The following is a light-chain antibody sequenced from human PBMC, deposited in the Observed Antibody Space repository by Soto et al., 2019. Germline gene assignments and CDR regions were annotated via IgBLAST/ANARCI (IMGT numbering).Light chain of an antibody. J-gene: IGLJ3*02. CDR3: SSYTTTSTVV. CDR2: DVD. Sequence: QSALTQPPSASESPGQSVTISCSGTIGDVGGYYYVSWYQHHPGRAPKLLIYDVDKRPPGVPSRFSGSKSGNTASLTVSGLQADDEADYYCSSYTTTSTVVFGGGTQLTVL. V-gene: IGLV2-8*01. CDR1: IGDVGGYYY.